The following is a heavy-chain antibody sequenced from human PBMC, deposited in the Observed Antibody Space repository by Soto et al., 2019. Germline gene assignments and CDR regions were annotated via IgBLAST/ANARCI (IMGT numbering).Heavy chain of an antibody. CDR2: ISAYNGNT. Sequence: QVQLVQSGAEVKKPGASVKVSCKASGYTFTSYGISWVRQPPAHGLEWMGWISAYNGNTDYAQKLQGRVTMTTDTTTSTAYMELRSLRSDDTAVYYCARVDVSSGPKFIRFDYWGQGTLVTDSS. CDR3: ARVDVSSGPKFIRFDY. J-gene: IGHJ4*02. CDR1: GYTFTSYG. V-gene: IGHV1-18*01. D-gene: IGHD6-19*01.